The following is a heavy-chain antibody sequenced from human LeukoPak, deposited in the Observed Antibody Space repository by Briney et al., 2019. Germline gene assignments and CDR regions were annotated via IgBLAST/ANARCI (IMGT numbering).Heavy chain of an antibody. Sequence: GGSLRLSCAASGFTFSSYAMSWVRQAPGKGLEWVSAISGSGGSTYYADSVKGRFTISRDNSKNTLYLQMNSLRAEDTAVYYCAKTPYYYGSRSYPTFDYWGQGTLVTVSS. V-gene: IGHV3-23*01. CDR2: ISGSGGST. J-gene: IGHJ4*02. D-gene: IGHD3-10*01. CDR1: GFTFSSYA. CDR3: AKTPYYYGSRSYPTFDY.